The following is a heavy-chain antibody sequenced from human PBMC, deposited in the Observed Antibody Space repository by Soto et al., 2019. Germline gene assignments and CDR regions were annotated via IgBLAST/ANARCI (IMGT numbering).Heavy chain of an antibody. CDR1: GFTFNSYS. CDR2: ISSSSSTI. D-gene: IGHD1-20*01. Sequence: EVQLVESGGGLVQPGGSLRLSCAASGFTFNSYSMNWVRQAPGKGLEWVSYISSSSSTIYYADSVKGRFTISRDNAKNSLYLQMNSLRAEDTAGYYCARHPERITEIGWFDPWGQGTLVTVSS. CDR3: ARHPERITEIGWFDP. V-gene: IGHV3-48*01. J-gene: IGHJ5*02.